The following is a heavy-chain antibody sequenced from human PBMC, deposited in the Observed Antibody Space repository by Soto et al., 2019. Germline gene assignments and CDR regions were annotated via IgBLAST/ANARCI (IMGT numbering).Heavy chain of an antibody. CDR1: GFTFSNYA. J-gene: IGHJ4*02. CDR2: LSFDGNNK. CDR3: ARGPFGDAAMVTNYFDY. V-gene: IGHV3-30-3*01. D-gene: IGHD5-18*01. Sequence: PGGSLRLSCAASGFTFSNYAIHWVRQAPGKGLDWVAVLSFDGNNKHYADSVKGRFTLSRDNSKNTLYLQMNSLRAEDTAIYYCARGPFGDAAMVTNYFDYWGQGTLVTVSS.